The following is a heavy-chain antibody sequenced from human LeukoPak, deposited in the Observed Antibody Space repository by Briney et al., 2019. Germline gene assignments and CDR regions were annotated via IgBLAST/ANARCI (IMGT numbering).Heavy chain of an antibody. V-gene: IGHV1-69*04. CDR2: IIPILGIA. J-gene: IGHJ6*02. Sequence: SVKVSCKASGGTFGSYAISWVRQAPGQGLEWMGRIIPILGIANYAQKFQGRVTITADKSTSTAYMELSSLRSEDTAVYYCARDSAAYGDDYYYYGMDVWGQGTTVTVSS. D-gene: IGHD4-17*01. CDR3: ARDSAAYGDDYYYYGMDV. CDR1: GGTFGSYA.